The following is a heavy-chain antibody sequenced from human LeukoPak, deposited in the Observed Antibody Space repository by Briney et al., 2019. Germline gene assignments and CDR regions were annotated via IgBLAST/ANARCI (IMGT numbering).Heavy chain of an antibody. CDR3: AGTMVRAWNPTRLTV. D-gene: IGHD1-1*01. CDR1: GGSISSYY. J-gene: IGHJ3*01. V-gene: IGHV4-59*08. Sequence: SETLSLTCTVSGGSISSYYWSWIRQPPGKGLEWIGYIYYSGSTNYNPSLKSRVTISVDTSKNQFSLKLSSVTAADTAVYYCAGTMVRAWNPTRLTVWGQGTMVTVSS. CDR2: IYYSGST.